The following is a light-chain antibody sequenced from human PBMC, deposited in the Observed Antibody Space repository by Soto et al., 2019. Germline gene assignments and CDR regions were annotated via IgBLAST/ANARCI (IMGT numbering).Light chain of an antibody. Sequence: DIQITQSPSSLSSSVLERFTITCRASQDIDSYLVWYQQKPGKAPKVLIYAASTLQSGVPSRFSGSGYGTEFTLTISSLQPEDFAAYYCQQVNSYPLTFGGGTRLEIK. CDR1: QDIDSY. J-gene: IGKJ5*01. CDR2: AAS. CDR3: QQVNSYPLT. V-gene: IGKV1-9*01.